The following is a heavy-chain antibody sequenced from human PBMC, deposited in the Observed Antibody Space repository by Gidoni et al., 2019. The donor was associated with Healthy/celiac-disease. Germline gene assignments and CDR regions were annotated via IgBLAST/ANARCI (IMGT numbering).Heavy chain of an antibody. V-gene: IGHV4-34*01. D-gene: IGHD4-4*01. CDR2: INHSGST. J-gene: IGHJ4*02. CDR3: ARVSYSNYDYFDY. Sequence: QVQLQQWGAGLLQPSETLSLTCAVYGGSFSGYYWSWIRQPPGKGLEWIGEINHSGSTNYNPSLKSRVTISVDTSKNQFSLKLSSVTAADTAVYYCARVSYSNYDYFDYWGQGTLVTVSS. CDR1: GGSFSGYY.